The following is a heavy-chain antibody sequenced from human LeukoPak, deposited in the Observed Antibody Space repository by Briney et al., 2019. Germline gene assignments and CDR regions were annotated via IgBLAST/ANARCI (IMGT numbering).Heavy chain of an antibody. D-gene: IGHD4-17*01. CDR1: GYTLTELS. Sequence: ASVKVSCKVSGYTLTELSMHWVRQAPGKGLEWMGGFDPEDGETIYAQKFQGRVTMTEDTSTDTAYMELSSLRSEDTAEYYCATALTLMTTVSLRYYGMDVWGQGTTVTVSS. CDR2: FDPEDGET. V-gene: IGHV1-24*01. CDR3: ATALTLMTTVSLRYYGMDV. J-gene: IGHJ6*02.